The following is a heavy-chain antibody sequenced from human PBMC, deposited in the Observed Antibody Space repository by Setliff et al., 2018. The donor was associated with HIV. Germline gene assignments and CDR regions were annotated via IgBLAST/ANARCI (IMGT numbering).Heavy chain of an antibody. J-gene: IGHJ6*02. CDR2: ISANNGNQ. Sequence: VASVKVSCKASGYTFTRYGISWVRQAPGQGLEWMGWISANNGNQKYAQRLQGRVTMTTDTSTSTAYMDLRGLRSDDTAVYFCARDGEYQVLHYYYSGMDVWGQGTTVTVSS. CDR3: ARDGEYQVLHYYYSGMDV. V-gene: IGHV1-18*01. D-gene: IGHD2-2*01. CDR1: GYTFTRYG.